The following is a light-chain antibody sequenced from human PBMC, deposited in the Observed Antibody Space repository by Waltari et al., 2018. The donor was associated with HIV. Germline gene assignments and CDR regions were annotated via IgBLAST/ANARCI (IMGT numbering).Light chain of an antibody. CDR1: SSDVGIYNF. V-gene: IGLV2-23*02. J-gene: IGLJ1*01. CDR2: EVS. CDR3: CSYAGSSTHV. Sequence: QSALTQPASVSGSPGQAITISCTGPSSDVGIYNFVSWYQQHPGKAPKLMIYEVSKRPSGVSNRFSGSKSGNTASLTISGLQAEDEADYYCCSYAGSSTHVFGTGTKVTVL.